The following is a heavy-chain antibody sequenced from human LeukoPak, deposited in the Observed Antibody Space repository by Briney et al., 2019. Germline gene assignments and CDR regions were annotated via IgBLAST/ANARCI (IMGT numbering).Heavy chain of an antibody. D-gene: IGHD3-10*01. CDR3: GRVSSYYGWGGGYAFDI. V-gene: IGHV4-30-2*01. CDR1: GGSISSGGYS. CDR2: IYHSGST. Sequence: EASETLSLTCAVSGGSISSGGYSWSWIRQPPGKGLEWIGYIYHSGSTYYNPSLKSRLTISVDRSKNQFSLKLSSVTAADTAVYFCGRVSSYYGWGGGYAFDIWGQGTMVTVSS. J-gene: IGHJ3*02.